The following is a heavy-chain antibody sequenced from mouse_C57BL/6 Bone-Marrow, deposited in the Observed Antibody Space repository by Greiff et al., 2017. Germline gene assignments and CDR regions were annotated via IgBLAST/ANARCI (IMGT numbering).Heavy chain of an antibody. V-gene: IGHV1-64*01. CDR2: IHPNSGST. J-gene: IGHJ2*01. D-gene: IGHD2-3*01. CDR3: AREDGYLFDY. Sequence: QVQLQQSGAELVKPGASVKLSCKASGYTFTSYWMHWVKQRPGQGLEWIGMIHPNSGSTNYNEKFKSKATLTVDKSSSTAYMQLSSLTSEDSAVYYCAREDGYLFDYWGQGTTLTVSS. CDR1: GYTFTSYW.